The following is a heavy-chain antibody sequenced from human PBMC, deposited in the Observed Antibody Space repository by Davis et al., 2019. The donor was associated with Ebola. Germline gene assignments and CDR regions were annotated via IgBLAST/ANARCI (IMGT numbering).Heavy chain of an antibody. J-gene: IGHJ5*02. V-gene: IGHV3-30-3*01. Sequence: GGSLRLSCAASGFTFSDAWMTWVRQAPGKGLEWVAVISYDGSNKYYADSVKGRFTISRDNSKNTLYLQMNSLRAEDTAVYYCAGSLLWFGELWSWGQGTLVTVSS. CDR2: ISYDGSNK. CDR3: AGSLLWFGELWS. D-gene: IGHD3-10*01. CDR1: GFTFSDAW.